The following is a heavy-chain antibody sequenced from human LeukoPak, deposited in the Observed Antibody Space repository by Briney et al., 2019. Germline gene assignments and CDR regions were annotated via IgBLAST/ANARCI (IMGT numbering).Heavy chain of an antibody. V-gene: IGHV4-61*05. D-gene: IGHD3-22*01. J-gene: IGHJ4*02. CDR1: GGSFSSSSYY. CDR3: ARHFGRYYYDSSGYYNYFDY. CDR2: IYYSGST. Sequence: SETLSLTCTVSGGSFSSSSYYWGWIRQPPGKGLEWIGYIYYSGSTNYNPSLKSRVTISVDTSKNQFSLKLSSVTAADTAVYYCARHFGRYYYDSSGYYNYFDYWGQGTLVTVSS.